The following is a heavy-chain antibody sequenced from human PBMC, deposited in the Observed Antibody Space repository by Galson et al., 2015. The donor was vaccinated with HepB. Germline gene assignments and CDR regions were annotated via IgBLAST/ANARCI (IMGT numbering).Heavy chain of an antibody. CDR1: GFTLNNYA. D-gene: IGHD1-26*01. CDR2: IRSEAFNGET. CDR3: TRGRSWGYFDG. J-gene: IGHJ4*02. V-gene: IGHV3-49*01. Sequence: SLRLSCAGSGFTLNNYAINWLRQAPGKGLEWVGFIRSEAFNGETRYAASVKGRFTISRDGSKNIASLQMNSLKIEDTAVYYCTRGRSWGYFDGWGQGTLVTVSS.